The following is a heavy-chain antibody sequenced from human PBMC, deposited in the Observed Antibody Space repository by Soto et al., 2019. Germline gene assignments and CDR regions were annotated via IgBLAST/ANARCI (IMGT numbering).Heavy chain of an antibody. CDR3: ARGHYYDTSGHYVLAAFDI. J-gene: IGHJ3*02. D-gene: IGHD3-22*01. CDR1: GGTFSSYT. V-gene: IGHV1-8*02. Sequence: ASVKVSCKASGGTFSSYTISWVRQAPGQGLEWMGRMNPILGNTGYAQKFQGRVTMTRNTSTSTAYMELSSLRSEDTAVYYCARGHYYDTSGHYVLAAFDIWGQGTLVTVSS. CDR2: MNPILGNT.